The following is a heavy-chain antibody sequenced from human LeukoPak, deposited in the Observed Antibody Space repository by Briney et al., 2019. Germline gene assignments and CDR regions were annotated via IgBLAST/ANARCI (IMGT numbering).Heavy chain of an antibody. V-gene: IGHV4-59*01. CDR1: GGSIRSYY. D-gene: IGHD6-19*01. CDR3: ARVLPYSSGWGVDY. J-gene: IGHJ4*02. CDR2: IYYSGST. Sequence: PSETLSLTCTVSGGSIRSYYWSWIRQPPGKGLEWIGYIYYSGSTNYNPSLKSQVTISVDTSKNQFSLNLSSVTAADTAVYYCARVLPYSSGWGVDYWGQGTLVTVSS.